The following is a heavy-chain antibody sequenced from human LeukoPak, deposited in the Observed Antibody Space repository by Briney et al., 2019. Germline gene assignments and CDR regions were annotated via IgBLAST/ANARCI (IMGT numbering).Heavy chain of an antibody. CDR2: IYTGGST. CDR3: ARTSTVTTAFDI. J-gene: IGHJ5*02. CDR1: GGFISSGGYY. Sequence: SETLSLTCSVSGGFISSGGYYWSWLRQPAGKGLEWIGRIYTGGSTNYNPSLKSRVTMSVDTSKNQFSLKLTSVTAAGTAVYYCARTSTVTTAFDIWGQGTLVTVSS. D-gene: IGHD4-11*01. V-gene: IGHV4-61*02.